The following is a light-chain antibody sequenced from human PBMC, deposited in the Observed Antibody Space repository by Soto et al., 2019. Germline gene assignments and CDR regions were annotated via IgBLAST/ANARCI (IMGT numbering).Light chain of an antibody. CDR2: DSS. J-gene: IGKJ1*01. V-gene: IGKV3D-15*01. CDR3: QQYNNWPWT. CDR1: QSVHSY. Sequence: EIVMTQSPATLSVSRGERVTRCCRASQSVHSYLGWYQQKPGLAPRILIYDSSFRATGIPERFSGSGSGTDFTLTISSLQSEDFAVYYCQQYNNWPWTFGQGTKVDIK.